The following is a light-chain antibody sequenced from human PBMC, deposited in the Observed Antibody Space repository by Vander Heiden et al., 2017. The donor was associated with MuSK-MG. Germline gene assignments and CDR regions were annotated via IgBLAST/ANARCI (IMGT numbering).Light chain of an antibody. CDR2: GAS. V-gene: IGKV3-20*01. CDR3: QQYGNSHT. J-gene: IGKJ3*01. Sequence: ETLLSQSPGTLSLSAGERATLSCRASQSVSSSYLGWYQQKPVQAPRLLIYGASSRANGIPDRFSGRGSGTDFTLTSSRPEPEDFAVYYFQQYGNSHTFGHWTKVEIK. CDR1: QSVSSSY.